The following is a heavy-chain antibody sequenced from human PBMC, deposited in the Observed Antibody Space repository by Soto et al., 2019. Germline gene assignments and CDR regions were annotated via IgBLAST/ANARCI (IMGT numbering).Heavy chain of an antibody. CDR1: GFTFSSYA. Sequence: HPGGSLRLSCAASGFTFSSYAMSWVRQAPGKGLEWVSAISGSGGSTYYADSVKGRFTISRDNSKNTLYLQMNSLRAEDTAVYYCARDTRIDTYYYDSSGYFDYWGQGTLVTVSS. D-gene: IGHD3-22*01. J-gene: IGHJ4*02. V-gene: IGHV3-23*01. CDR2: ISGSGGST. CDR3: ARDTRIDTYYYDSSGYFDY.